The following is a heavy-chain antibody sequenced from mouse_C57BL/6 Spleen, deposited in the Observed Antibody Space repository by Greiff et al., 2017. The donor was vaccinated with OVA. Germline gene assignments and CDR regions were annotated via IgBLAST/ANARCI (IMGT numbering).Heavy chain of an antibody. CDR3: ARRSHYALDY. V-gene: IGHV5-12*01. CDR1: GFAFSDYY. J-gene: IGHJ2*01. Sequence: EVHLVESGGGLVQPGGSLKLSCAASGFAFSDYYMYWVRQTPEKRLEWVAYISNGGGSTYYPDTVKGRFTISRDNAKNTLYLQMSRLKSEDTAMYYCARRSHYALDYWGQGTTLTVSS. D-gene: IGHD1-1*02. CDR2: ISNGGGST.